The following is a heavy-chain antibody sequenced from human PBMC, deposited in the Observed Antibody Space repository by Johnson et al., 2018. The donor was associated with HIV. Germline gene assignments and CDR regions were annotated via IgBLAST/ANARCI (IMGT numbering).Heavy chain of an antibody. CDR3: ARDIAIQLWSHDAFDI. CDR1: GFTFSDYY. J-gene: IGHJ3*02. CDR2: ISSSGSTI. D-gene: IGHD5-18*01. V-gene: IGHV3-11*04. Sequence: QVQLVESGGGLVKPGGSLRLSCAASGFTFSDYYMSWIRQAPGKGLEWVSYISSSGSTIYYADSVKGRFTISRDNAKNSLYLQMNSLRAEETAVYYCARDIAIQLWSHDAFDIWGQGTMVTVSS.